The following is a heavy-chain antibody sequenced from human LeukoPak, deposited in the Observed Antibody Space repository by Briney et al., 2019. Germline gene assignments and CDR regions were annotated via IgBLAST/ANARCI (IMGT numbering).Heavy chain of an antibody. Sequence: GGSLRLSCAASGFTFSSYSMNWVRQAPGKGLEWVSSISSSSSYIYYADSVKGRFTISRDNAKNSLYLQMNSLRAEDTAVYYCAREGRFLEWLQYYFDYWGQGTLVTVSS. CDR2: ISSSSSYI. CDR3: AREGRFLEWLQYYFDY. D-gene: IGHD3-3*01. CDR1: GFTFSSYS. V-gene: IGHV3-21*01. J-gene: IGHJ4*02.